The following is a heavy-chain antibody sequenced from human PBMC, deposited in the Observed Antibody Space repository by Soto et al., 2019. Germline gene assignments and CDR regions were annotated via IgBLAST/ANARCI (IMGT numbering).Heavy chain of an antibody. V-gene: IGHV4-39*01. D-gene: IGHD3-22*01. CDR2: IYHTSNT. Sequence: PSETLSLTCTVSGGSISNSRYYWAWIRQPPGKGLEWIGSIYHTSNTYYNPSLRSRVTISVDTSKNQFSLKLTSVTAADTAVYYCARDYYDSSDYTTNWFDPWGQGTLVTVSS. J-gene: IGHJ5*02. CDR1: GGSISNSRYY. CDR3: ARDYYDSSDYTTNWFDP.